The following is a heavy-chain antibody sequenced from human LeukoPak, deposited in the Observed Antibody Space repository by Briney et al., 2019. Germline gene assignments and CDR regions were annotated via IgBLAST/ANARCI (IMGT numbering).Heavy chain of an antibody. CDR2: MNPSDGST. Sequence: ASVRISCKASGFTFSGYYMQWVRQAPGHGLEWMGIMNPSDGSTKYAQKLQGRVTMSGDTSTSTVYMELSSLTSDDTALYYCALWAIEPLDYWGQGTLVTVSS. D-gene: IGHD1-14*01. J-gene: IGHJ4*02. CDR3: ALWAIEPLDY. CDR1: GFTFSGYY. V-gene: IGHV1-46*01.